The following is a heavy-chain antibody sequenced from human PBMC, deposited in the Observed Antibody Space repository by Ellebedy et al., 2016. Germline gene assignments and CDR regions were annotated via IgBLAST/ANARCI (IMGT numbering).Heavy chain of an antibody. V-gene: IGHV4-34*01. D-gene: IGHD1-26*01. Sequence: SETLSLXXAVYGGSFSGYYWSWIRQPPGKGLEWIGEINHSGSTNYNPSLKSRVTISVDTSKNQFSLKLSSVTAADTAVYYCARAGSEVAFDIWGQGTMVTVSS. CDR2: INHSGST. CDR3: ARAGSEVAFDI. CDR1: GGSFSGYY. J-gene: IGHJ3*02.